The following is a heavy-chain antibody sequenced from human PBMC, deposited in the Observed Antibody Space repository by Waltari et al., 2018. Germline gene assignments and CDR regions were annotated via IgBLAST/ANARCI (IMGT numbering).Heavy chain of an antibody. V-gene: IGHV4-59*08. CDR1: GDFPSDDH. D-gene: IGHD3-22*01. Sequence: QVQLQEPGPGLVKPSETLSLTCTVSGDFPSDDHWPWIRQAPGKGLEWIAYLRNTGATKCTPSLQSRVTISTVTSKKQFSLRLTSVTAADTAVYYCARLPSKYFDSIGWGFFDQWGQGILVTVSS. CDR3: ARLPSKYFDSIGWGFFDQ. J-gene: IGHJ4*02. CDR2: LRNTGAT.